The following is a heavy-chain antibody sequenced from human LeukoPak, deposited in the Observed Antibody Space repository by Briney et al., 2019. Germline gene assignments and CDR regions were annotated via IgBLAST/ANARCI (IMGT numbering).Heavy chain of an antibody. CDR3: VREGLERRTNFDY. CDR1: GFTFTSHV. Sequence: GGSLRLSCSASGFTFTSHVMHWVRQAPGKGLQYVSGISMNVQTTYYAGSVKGRFTISRDSSKNTVYLQMNSLTAEETAVYYCVREGLERRTNFDYWGQGTLVSVSS. CDR2: ISMNVQTT. D-gene: IGHD1-1*01. J-gene: IGHJ4*02. V-gene: IGHV3-64D*06.